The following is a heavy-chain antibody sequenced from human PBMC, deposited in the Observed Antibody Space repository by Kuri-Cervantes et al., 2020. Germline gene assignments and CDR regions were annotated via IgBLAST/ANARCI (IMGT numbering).Heavy chain of an antibody. J-gene: IGHJ3*02. CDR2: IYYSGNT. Sequence: SQTLSLTCAVSGGSISSSSYYWGWIRQPPGKGLEWIGSIYYSGNTYYSPSLKSRITISVDTSKNQFSLKLSSVTAAGTAVYYCARAAMIVVNAFDIWGQGAMVTVSS. CDR1: GGSISSSSYY. V-gene: IGHV4-39*07. CDR3: ARAAMIVVNAFDI. D-gene: IGHD3-22*01.